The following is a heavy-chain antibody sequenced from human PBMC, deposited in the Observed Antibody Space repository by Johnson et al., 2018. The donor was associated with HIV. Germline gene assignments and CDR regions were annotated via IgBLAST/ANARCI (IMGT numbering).Heavy chain of an antibody. CDR2: IYSGGST. V-gene: IGHV3-NL1*01. CDR3: LFGGYSYGLAFDI. CDR1: GFTFSSYA. J-gene: IGHJ3*02. Sequence: QVQLVESGGGVVQPGRSLRLSCAASGFTFSSYAMHWVRQAPGKGLEWVAVIYSGGSTYYADSVKGRFTISRDNSKNTLYLQMNSLRAEDTAVYYCLFGGYSYGLAFDIWGQGTMVTVSS. D-gene: IGHD5-18*01.